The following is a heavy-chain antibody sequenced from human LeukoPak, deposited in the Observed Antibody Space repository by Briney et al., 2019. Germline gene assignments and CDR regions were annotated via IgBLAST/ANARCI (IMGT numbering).Heavy chain of an antibody. D-gene: IGHD3-10*02. J-gene: IGHJ5*02. CDR1: GYTFSDFY. V-gene: IGHV1-2*02. CDR3: AREWGPNYVQGWFDP. CDR2: INPKTGGI. Sequence: ASLKVSCKTSGYTFSDFYMHWLRQAPGQGLEWMGWINPKTGGITYSQKFKARFTMTRDTSLNTIYMELTGLTSGDTAVYYCAREWGPNYVQGWFDPWGQGTLVSVSS.